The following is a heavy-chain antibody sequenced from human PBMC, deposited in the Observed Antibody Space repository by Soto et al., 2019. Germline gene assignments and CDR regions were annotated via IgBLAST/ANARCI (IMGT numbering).Heavy chain of an antibody. CDR1: VFTFISYA. V-gene: IGHV3-23*01. D-gene: IGHD1-26*01. CDR3: AKWGGATTSNWFDP. CDR2: ISGSGGST. J-gene: IGHJ5*02. Sequence: GWSLRLSCASSVFTFISYAMSWVRQAPGKGLEWVSAISGSGGSTYYADSVKGRFTISRDNSKNTLYLQMNSLRAEDTAVYYCAKWGGATTSNWFDPWGQGTLVTVSS.